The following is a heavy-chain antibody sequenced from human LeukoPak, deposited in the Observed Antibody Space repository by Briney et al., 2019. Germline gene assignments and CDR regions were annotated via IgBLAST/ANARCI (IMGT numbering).Heavy chain of an antibody. Sequence: GGSLRLSCAASGFTFSSYAMSWVRQAPGKGLEWVSAISGSGGSTYYADSVKGRFTISRDNSKNTLYLQMNSLRAEDTAVYYCAKDTFEQWLVPRSLYWGQGTLVTVSS. D-gene: IGHD6-19*01. CDR2: ISGSGGST. CDR1: GFTFSSYA. CDR3: AKDTFEQWLVPRSLY. V-gene: IGHV3-23*01. J-gene: IGHJ4*02.